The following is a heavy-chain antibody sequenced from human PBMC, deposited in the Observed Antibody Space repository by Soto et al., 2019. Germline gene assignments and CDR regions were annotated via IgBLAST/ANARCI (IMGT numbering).Heavy chain of an antibody. CDR1: GYTFTSYY. V-gene: IGHV1-46*01. Sequence: ASVKVSCKASGYTFTSYYMHWVLQAPGQGLEWMGIINPSGGSTSYAQKFQGRVTMTRDTSTSTVYMELSSLRSEDTAVYYCARDFRGFYGSKWFDPWGQGTLVTVSS. CDR2: INPSGGST. J-gene: IGHJ5*02. CDR3: ARDFRGFYGSKWFDP. D-gene: IGHD3-10*01.